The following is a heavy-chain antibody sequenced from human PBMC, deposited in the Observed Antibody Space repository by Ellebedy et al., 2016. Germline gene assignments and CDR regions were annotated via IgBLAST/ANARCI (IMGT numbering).Heavy chain of an antibody. CDR1: GYTFINYG. Sequence: ASVMVSCKASGYTFINYGISWVRQAPGQGLEWMGWISAYNDNTDYAQNFQGRVTMTTDTSTNTAYMELSSLRSEDTAVYYCATGTMIDAFDIWGQGTMVTVSS. J-gene: IGHJ3*02. CDR3: ATGTMIDAFDI. CDR2: ISAYNDNT. V-gene: IGHV1-18*04. D-gene: IGHD3-22*01.